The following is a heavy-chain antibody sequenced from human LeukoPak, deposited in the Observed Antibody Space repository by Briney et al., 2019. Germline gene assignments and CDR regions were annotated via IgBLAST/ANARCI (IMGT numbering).Heavy chain of an antibody. CDR3: ARQRQAGEFDY. Sequence: SETLSLTCTVSGGSISSYFWTWVRQPPGKGLEWIGYIYYGGVTNYNPSLKSRVPISVDTSKNQFSLKLTSMTAADTAVYYCARQRQAGEFDYWGQGTLVTVSS. CDR2: IYYGGVT. D-gene: IGHD1-26*01. CDR1: GGSISSYF. J-gene: IGHJ4*02. V-gene: IGHV4-59*08.